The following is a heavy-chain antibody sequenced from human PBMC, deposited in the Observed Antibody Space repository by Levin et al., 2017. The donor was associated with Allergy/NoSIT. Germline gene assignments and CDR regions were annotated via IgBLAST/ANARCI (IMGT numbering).Heavy chain of an antibody. CDR2: IYYSGST. Sequence: KPSETLSLTCTVSGGSISSGDYYWSWIRQPPGKGLEWIGYIYYSGSTYYNPSLKSRVTISVDTSKNQFSLKLSSVTAADTAVYYCAREATDSSSWPDAFDIWGQGTMVTVSS. CDR1: GGSISSGDYY. J-gene: IGHJ3*02. D-gene: IGHD6-13*01. V-gene: IGHV4-30-4*01. CDR3: AREATDSSSWPDAFDI.